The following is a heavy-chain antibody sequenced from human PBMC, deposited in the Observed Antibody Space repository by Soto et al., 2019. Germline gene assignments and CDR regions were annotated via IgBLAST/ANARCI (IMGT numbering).Heavy chain of an antibody. CDR3: AHGDRRWESVYYFDY. CDR1: GFSLSSSAVD. CDR2: IYWDNNK. J-gene: IGHJ4*02. D-gene: IGHD2-21*01. Sequence: QITLKESGPTLVKPTQTLTLTCTFSGFSLSSSAVDVGWIRQPPGKALEWLALIYWDNNKDYSPSLKSRLTITKDTSKNQVVLTMTDMDHVDTATYYCAHGDRRWESVYYFDYWGQGSLVTVSS. V-gene: IGHV2-5*02.